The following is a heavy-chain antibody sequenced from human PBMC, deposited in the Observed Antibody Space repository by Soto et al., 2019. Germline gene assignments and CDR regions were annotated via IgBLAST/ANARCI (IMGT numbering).Heavy chain of an antibody. CDR3: ARGRYGDY. D-gene: IGHD1-1*01. V-gene: IGHV1-18*01. Sequence: QVHLVQSGAEVKKPGASVKVSCQGSGYAFTTYGITWVRQATGQGLEWMGWISAHNGNTNYAQKLQGRVTVTSDTSTSTAYMELRSLRYDATAVYYCARGRYGDYWGQGALVTVSS. CDR2: ISAHNGNT. J-gene: IGHJ4*02. CDR1: GYAFTTYG.